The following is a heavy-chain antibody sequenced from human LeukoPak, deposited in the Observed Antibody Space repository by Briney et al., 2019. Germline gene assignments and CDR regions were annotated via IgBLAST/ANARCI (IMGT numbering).Heavy chain of an antibody. CDR1: GFTFNDYG. Sequence: PGGSLRLSCAASGFTFNDYGMNWVRQAPGKGLEWVSSISSSGVYIYYADSLKGRFTISRDNAKNSLYLQMNSLRVEDTAIYFCARDFRIYYGSGSYGSRFDPWGQGTLVTVSS. D-gene: IGHD3-10*01. J-gene: IGHJ5*02. CDR3: ARDFRIYYGSGSYGSRFDP. V-gene: IGHV3-21*01. CDR2: ISSSGVYI.